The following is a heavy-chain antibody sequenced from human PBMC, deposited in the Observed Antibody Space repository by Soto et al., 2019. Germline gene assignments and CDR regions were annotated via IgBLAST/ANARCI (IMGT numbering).Heavy chain of an antibody. J-gene: IGHJ5*02. CDR1: GGSISSSSYY. D-gene: IGHD6-13*01. Sequence: SETLSLTCTVSGGSISSSSYYWGWIRQPPGKGLEWIGSIYYSGSTYYNPSLKSRVTISVDTSKNQFSLKLSSVTAADTAVYYCARERPDGSRLAPWGQGTLVTVSS. V-gene: IGHV4-39*02. CDR2: IYYSGST. CDR3: ARERPDGSRLAP.